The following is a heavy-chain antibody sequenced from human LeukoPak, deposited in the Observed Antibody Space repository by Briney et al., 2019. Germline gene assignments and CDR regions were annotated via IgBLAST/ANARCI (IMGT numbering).Heavy chain of an antibody. CDR2: ISYDGSNK. J-gene: IGHJ6*02. V-gene: IGHV3-30*04. Sequence: GRSLRLSCAASGFTFSSYAMHWVRQAPGKGLGWVAVISYDGSNKYYADSVKGRFTISRDNSKNTLYLQMNSLRAEDTAVYYCARGGMAAAGTYYYYGMDVWAKGPRSPSP. D-gene: IGHD6-13*01. CDR3: ARGGMAAAGTYYYYGMDV. CDR1: GFTFSSYA.